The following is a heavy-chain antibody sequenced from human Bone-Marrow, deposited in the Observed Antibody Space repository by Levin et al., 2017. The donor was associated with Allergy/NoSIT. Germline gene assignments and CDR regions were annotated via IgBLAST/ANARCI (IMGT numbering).Heavy chain of an antibody. V-gene: IGHV4-31*03. J-gene: IGHJ4*02. D-gene: IGHD1-1*01. Sequence: KASETLSLTCSVSGGSIYNSGYYWSWLRQLPGKGLEFIGYSYNSGTSYYNPSLKSRVSISADTSKNQFSLILNSVTAADTAGYHCARGTSRYYFDPWGQGTLVTVSS. CDR1: GGSIYNSGYY. CDR3: ARGTSRYYFDP. CDR2: SYNSGTS.